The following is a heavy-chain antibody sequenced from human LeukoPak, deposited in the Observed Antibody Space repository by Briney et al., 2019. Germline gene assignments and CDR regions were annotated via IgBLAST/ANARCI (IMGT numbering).Heavy chain of an antibody. D-gene: IGHD3-3*01. V-gene: IGHV3-23*01. CDR3: AKEGGPKYYDFWSGFSTTFYMDV. J-gene: IGHJ6*03. CDR1: GFTFSSYA. Sequence: GGSLRLSCTASGFTFSSYAMSWVRQAPGKGLEWVSTISGGGGRTYYADSVKGRFTISRDNSKHTLYLQMNSLRAEDTAVYYCAKEGGPKYYDFWSGFSTTFYMDVWGKGTTVTVSS. CDR2: ISGGGGRT.